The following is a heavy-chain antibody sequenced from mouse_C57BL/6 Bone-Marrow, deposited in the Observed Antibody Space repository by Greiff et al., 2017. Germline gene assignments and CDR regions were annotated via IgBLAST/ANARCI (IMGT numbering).Heavy chain of an antibody. Sequence: EVQLVESEGGLVQPGSSMKLSCTASGFTFSDYYMAWVRQVPEKGLEWVANINYDGSSTYYLDSLKSRFIISRDNAKNILYLQMSSLKSEDTATYYCARDQLLDYWGQGTTLTVSS. CDR3: ARDQLLDY. CDR2: INYDGSST. D-gene: IGHD4-1*02. CDR1: GFTFSDYY. J-gene: IGHJ2*01. V-gene: IGHV5-16*01.